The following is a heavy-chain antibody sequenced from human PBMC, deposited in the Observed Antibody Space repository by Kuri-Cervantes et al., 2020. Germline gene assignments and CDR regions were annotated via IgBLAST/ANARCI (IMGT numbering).Heavy chain of an antibody. V-gene: IGHV4-39*01. CDR2: IYYSGST. CDR1: GGSISSSSYY. Sequence: SETLSLTCTVSGGSISSSSYYWGWIRQPPGKGLVWIGSIYYSGSTYYNPSLKSRVTISVDTSKNQFSLKLSSVTAADTAVYYCASVGAAAGTRADYWGQGTLVTVSS. J-gene: IGHJ4*02. D-gene: IGHD6-13*01. CDR3: ASVGAAAGTRADY.